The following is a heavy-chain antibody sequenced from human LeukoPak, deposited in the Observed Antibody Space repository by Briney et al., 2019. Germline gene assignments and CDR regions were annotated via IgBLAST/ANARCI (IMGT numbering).Heavy chain of an antibody. CDR2: ISTSGSTI. CDR3: AELGITMIGGV. J-gene: IGHJ6*04. Sequence: GSLRLSCAASGFIFSNYEMNWVRQAPGRGLGRVSYISTSGSTIYYADSVKGRFTISRDNAKNPLYLQMNSLRAEDTAVYYCAELGITMIGGVWGKGTTVTISS. V-gene: IGHV3-48*03. CDR1: GFIFSNYE. D-gene: IGHD3-10*02.